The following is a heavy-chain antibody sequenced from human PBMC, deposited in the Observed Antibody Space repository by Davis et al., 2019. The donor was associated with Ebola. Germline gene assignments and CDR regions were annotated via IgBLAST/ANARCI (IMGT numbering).Heavy chain of an antibody. D-gene: IGHD6-13*01. Sequence: SVQVSCKASGYTFISYAMHWVRQAPGQRLEWMGGIIPIFGTAHYAQKFQGRVTITADESTSTAYMELSSLRAEDTAVYYCARESKAAAGDNWFDPWGQGTLVTVSS. J-gene: IGHJ5*02. CDR1: GYTFISYA. CDR2: IIPIFGTA. CDR3: ARESKAAAGDNWFDP. V-gene: IGHV1-69*13.